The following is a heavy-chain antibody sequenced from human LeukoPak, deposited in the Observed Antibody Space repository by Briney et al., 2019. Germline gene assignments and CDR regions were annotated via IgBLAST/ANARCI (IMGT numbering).Heavy chain of an antibody. V-gene: IGHV3-9*01. J-gene: IGHJ3*02. CDR2: ISWNSGSI. D-gene: IGHD3-3*01. CDR1: GFTFDDYA. Sequence: GGSLRLSCAASGFTFDDYAMHWVRQAPGKGLEWVSGISWNSGSIGYADSVKGRFTISRDNAKNSLYLQMNSLRAEDTALYYCAKDRGNYDFWSGNSSVAFDICGQGTMVTVSS. CDR3: AKDRGNYDFWSGNSSVAFDI.